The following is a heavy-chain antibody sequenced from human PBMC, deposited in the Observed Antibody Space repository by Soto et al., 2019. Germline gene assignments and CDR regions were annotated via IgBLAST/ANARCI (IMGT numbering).Heavy chain of an antibody. J-gene: IGHJ5*02. Sequence: PSETLSLTCAVSGGSISSSNWWSWVRQPPGKGLEWIGEIYHSGSTYYNPSLKSRVTISVDKSKNQFSLKLSSVTAADTAVYYCARLKVPAATAAAGTDWFDPWGQGTLVTVSS. V-gene: IGHV4-4*02. CDR1: GGSISSSNW. D-gene: IGHD6-13*01. CDR3: ARLKVPAATAAAGTDWFDP. CDR2: IYHSGST.